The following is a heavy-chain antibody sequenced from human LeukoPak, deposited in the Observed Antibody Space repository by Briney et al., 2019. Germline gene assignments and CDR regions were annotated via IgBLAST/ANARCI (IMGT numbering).Heavy chain of an antibody. CDR2: ISGSSTTI. Sequence: PGGSLRLSCAASGFTFSSYAMSWVRQAPGKGLEWVSYISGSSTTIYCADSVKGRFTISRDNAKNSLYLQMNSLRDEDAAVYYCARDVLSYGDSGVDNWGQGTLVTVSA. CDR1: GFTFSSYA. CDR3: ARDVLSYGDSGVDN. D-gene: IGHD2-2*01. V-gene: IGHV3-48*02. J-gene: IGHJ4*02.